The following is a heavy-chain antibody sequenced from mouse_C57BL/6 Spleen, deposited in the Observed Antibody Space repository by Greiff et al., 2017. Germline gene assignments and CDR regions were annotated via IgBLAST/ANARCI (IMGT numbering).Heavy chain of an antibody. CDR2: ISYDGSN. D-gene: IGHD2-3*01. CDR3: ARKEDGYYAY. CDR1: GYSITSGYY. J-gene: IGHJ3*01. V-gene: IGHV3-6*01. Sequence: DVKLQESGPGLVKPSQSLSLTCSVTGYSITSGYYWNWIRQFPGNKLEWMGYISYDGSNNYNPSLKNRISITRDTSKNQFFLKLNSVTTEDTATYYCARKEDGYYAYWGQGTLVTVSA.